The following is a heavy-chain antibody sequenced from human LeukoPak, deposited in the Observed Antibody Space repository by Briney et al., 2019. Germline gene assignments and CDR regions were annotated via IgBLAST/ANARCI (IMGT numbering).Heavy chain of an antibody. J-gene: IGHJ6*02. CDR3: ATWGSSSSPLPSMDV. V-gene: IGHV1-46*01. D-gene: IGHD6-13*01. Sequence: GASVKVSCKASGYTFTSYYMHWVRRAAGQGLEWMGIIDPSGGGTTYAQNFQGRVTMTRDTSTSTVYMELSSLRSEDTAVYYCATWGSSSSPLPSMDVWGQGTTVTVSS. CDR1: GYTFTSYY. CDR2: IDPSGGGT.